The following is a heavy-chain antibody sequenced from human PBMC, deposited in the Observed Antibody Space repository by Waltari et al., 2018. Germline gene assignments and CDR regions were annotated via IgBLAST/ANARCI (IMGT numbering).Heavy chain of an antibody. CDR3: ARGGDCTNGVCYNLDAFDI. D-gene: IGHD2-8*01. Sequence: QVQLQESGPGLVKPSETLSLTCTVSGGSISSYYWSWIRQPPGKGLEWIGYIYYSGSTNSNPSLQSRVTISVDTAKNQFSLKLSSVTTADTAVYYCARGGDCTNGVCYNLDAFDIWGQGTMVTVSS. CDR2: IYYSGST. J-gene: IGHJ3*02. V-gene: IGHV4-59*01. CDR1: GGSISSYY.